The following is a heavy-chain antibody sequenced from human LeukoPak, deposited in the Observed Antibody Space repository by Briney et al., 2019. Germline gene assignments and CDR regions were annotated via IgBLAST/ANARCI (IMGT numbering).Heavy chain of an antibody. CDR1: GGSFSGYY. D-gene: IGHD3-9*01. CDR3: ARRIRYFDWLLYPSPFDY. Sequence: SETLSLTCAVYGGSFSGYYWSWIRQPPGKGLEWIGEINHSGSTNYNPSLKSRVTISVDTSKNQCSLKLSSVTAADTAVYYCARRIRYFDWLLYPSPFDYWGQGTLVTVSA. V-gene: IGHV4-34*01. CDR2: INHSGST. J-gene: IGHJ4*02.